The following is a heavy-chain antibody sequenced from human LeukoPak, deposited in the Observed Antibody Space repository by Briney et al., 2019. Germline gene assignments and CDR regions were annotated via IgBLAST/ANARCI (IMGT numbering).Heavy chain of an antibody. CDR2: IITIFGIA. Sequence: SVKVSFKSSGGTFSSYAISCVRQPPGQGLEWMGRIITIFGIANSAQTHQGRVTITADKSTSTGYMELSSLRSKDTAVYYCARGSVYGENNWFDLWGRGTLVTVSS. V-gene: IGHV1-69*04. CDR1: GGTFSSYA. D-gene: IGHD4-17*01. CDR3: ARGSVYGENNWFDL. J-gene: IGHJ5*02.